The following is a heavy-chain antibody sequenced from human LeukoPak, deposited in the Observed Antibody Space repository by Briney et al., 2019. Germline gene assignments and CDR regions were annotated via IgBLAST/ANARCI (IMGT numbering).Heavy chain of an antibody. Sequence: GESLKISCKGSGYSFTSYWIGWVRQMPGKGLEWMAILYPANSDTRYSPSFQGQVTISADKSISTAYLQWSSLKASDTAMYYCARPACSSTSCYLYFQHWGQGTLVTVSS. V-gene: IGHV5-51*01. CDR1: GYSFTSYW. CDR3: ARPACSSTSCYLYFQH. J-gene: IGHJ1*01. D-gene: IGHD2-2*01. CDR2: LYPANSDT.